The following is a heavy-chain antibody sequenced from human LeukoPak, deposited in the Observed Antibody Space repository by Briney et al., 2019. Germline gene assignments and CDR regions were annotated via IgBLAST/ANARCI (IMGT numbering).Heavy chain of an antibody. Sequence: GGSLRLSCAASGITFSSYSMNWVRQAPGKGLEWVSSISSSSSYIYYADSVKGRFTISRDNAKNSLYLQMNSLRAEDTAVYYCARDAELRYFDWLFPPRYFDLWGRGTLVTVSS. V-gene: IGHV3-21*01. CDR1: GITFSSYS. J-gene: IGHJ2*01. D-gene: IGHD3-9*01. CDR2: ISSSSSYI. CDR3: ARDAELRYFDWLFPPRYFDL.